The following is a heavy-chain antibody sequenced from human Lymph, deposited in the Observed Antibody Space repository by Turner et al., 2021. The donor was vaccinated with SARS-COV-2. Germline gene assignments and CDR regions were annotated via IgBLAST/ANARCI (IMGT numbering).Heavy chain of an antibody. CDR1: AFTFDDYA. CDR3: AKEGLSGRRLQFVPYFAY. Sequence: EVQLVESGGGVVQPGGSLRLSCAASAFTFDDYAMHWVRKAPGKGLEWVSLISGDGGSTYYADSVKGRFTISRDDSKNSLYLQINSLRTEDTALYYCAKEGLSGRRLQFVPYFAYWGQGTLVSVSS. V-gene: IGHV3-43*02. J-gene: IGHJ4*02. D-gene: IGHD5-12*01. CDR2: ISGDGGST.